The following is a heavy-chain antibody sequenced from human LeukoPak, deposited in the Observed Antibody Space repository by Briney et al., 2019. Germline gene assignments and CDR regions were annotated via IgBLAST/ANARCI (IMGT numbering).Heavy chain of an antibody. J-gene: IGHJ4*02. D-gene: IGHD1-26*01. CDR2: IYYSGST. CDR3: AIQQLNSGSYYG. V-gene: IGHV4-59*01. Sequence: PSETLSLTCTVSGGSISSYYWSWIRQPPGKGLEWIGYIYYSGSTNYNSSLKSRVTISVDMSKNQFSLKLSSVTAADTAVYYCAIQQLNSGSYYGWGQGTLVTVSS. CDR1: GGSISSYY.